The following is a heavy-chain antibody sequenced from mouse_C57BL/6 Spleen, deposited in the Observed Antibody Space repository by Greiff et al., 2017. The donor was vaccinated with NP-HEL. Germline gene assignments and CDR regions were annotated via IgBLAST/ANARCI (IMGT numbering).Heavy chain of an antibody. Sequence: EVMLVESGGDLVKPGGSLKLSCAASGFTFSSYGMSWVRQTPDKRLEWVATISSGGSDTYYTDSVKGRVTISRDNAKNTLYLQLSSLKSEDTAMYYCASSNWDPDCFDYWGQGTTLTVSS. CDR1: GFTFSSYG. J-gene: IGHJ2*01. CDR2: ISSGGSDT. D-gene: IGHD4-1*01. CDR3: ASSNWDPDCFDY. V-gene: IGHV5-6*01.